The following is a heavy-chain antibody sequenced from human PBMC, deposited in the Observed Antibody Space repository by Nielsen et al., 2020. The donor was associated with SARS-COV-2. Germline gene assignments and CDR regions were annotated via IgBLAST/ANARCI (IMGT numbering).Heavy chain of an antibody. V-gene: IGHV4-4*07. CDR1: GGSTSSYY. D-gene: IGHD5-18*01. CDR3: ARFPRRGYSYGYTYYYGMDV. Sequence: SETLSLTCTVSGGSTSSYYWSWIRQPAGKGLEWIGRIYTSGSTNYNPSLKSRVTMSVDTSKNQFSLKLSSVTAADTAVYYCARFPRRGYSYGYTYYYGMDVWGQGTTVTVSS. CDR2: IYTSGST. J-gene: IGHJ6*02.